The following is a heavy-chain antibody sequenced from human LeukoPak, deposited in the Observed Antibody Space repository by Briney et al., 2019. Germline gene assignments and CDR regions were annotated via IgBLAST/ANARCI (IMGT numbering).Heavy chain of an antibody. J-gene: IGHJ1*01. Sequence: PGGSLRLSCVVSGFTFSSYAMSWVRQAPGKGLEWVSAISGSGGSTYYADSAKGRFTISRDNSKNTLYLQMNSLRAEDTAVYYCAKAPSDDDNGDYAKEYFQHWGQGTLVTVSS. CDR2: ISGSGGST. CDR1: GFTFSSYA. CDR3: AKAPSDDDNGDYAKEYFQH. V-gene: IGHV3-23*01. D-gene: IGHD4-17*01.